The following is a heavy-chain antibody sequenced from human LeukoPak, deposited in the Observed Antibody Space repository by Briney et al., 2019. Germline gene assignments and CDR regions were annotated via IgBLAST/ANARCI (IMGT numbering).Heavy chain of an antibody. V-gene: IGHV1-2*02. CDR2: IKPNSDGT. CDR1: GYTFTGYY. Sequence: ASVKVSCKASGYTFTGYYMHWVRQAPGQGLEWMGWIKPNSDGTNYAQKFQGRVTMTRDTSISTAYMELSRLRSDDTAVYYCARGSIVGATFDYFDYWGQGTLVTVSS. CDR3: ARGSIVGATFDYFDY. D-gene: IGHD1-26*01. J-gene: IGHJ4*02.